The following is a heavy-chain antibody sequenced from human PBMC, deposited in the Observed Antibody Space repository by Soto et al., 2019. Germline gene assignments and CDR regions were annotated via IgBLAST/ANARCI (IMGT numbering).Heavy chain of an antibody. CDR3: AKGKQKRGEKINNWFDP. J-gene: IGHJ5*02. D-gene: IGHD6-13*01. CDR1: GFTFSSYA. V-gene: IGHV3-23*01. CDR2: ISGSGGST. Sequence: EVQLLESRGGLVQPGGSLRLSCAASGFTFSSYAMSWVRQAPGKGLEWVSAISGSGGSTYYADSVKGRFTISRDNSKNTLYLKMNSLRAEDTAVYYCAKGKQKRGEKINNWFDPWGQGTLVTVSS.